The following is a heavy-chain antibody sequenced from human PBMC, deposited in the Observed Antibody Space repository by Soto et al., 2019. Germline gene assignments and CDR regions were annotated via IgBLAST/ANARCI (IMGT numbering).Heavy chain of an antibody. J-gene: IGHJ4*02. Sequence: QVQLVQSGAEVKKPGASVKVSCKASGYTFTSYAMHWVRQAPGQRLEWMGWINAGNGNTKYSQKFQGRVTITRDTSASTPSMELSSLRSEDTAVYYWAGGPGGPDGPGDYWGQGTLVTVSS. D-gene: IGHD2-15*01. V-gene: IGHV1-3*01. CDR3: AGGPGGPDGPGDY. CDR1: GYTFTSYA. CDR2: INAGNGNT.